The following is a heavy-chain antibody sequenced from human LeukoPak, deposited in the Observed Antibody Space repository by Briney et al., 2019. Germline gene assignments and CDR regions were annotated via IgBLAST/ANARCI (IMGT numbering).Heavy chain of an antibody. CDR1: GYTFTGYY. CDR3: ARGAFPTLLYFDC. J-gene: IGHJ4*02. CDR2: INPNSGGT. D-gene: IGHD2/OR15-2a*01. V-gene: IGHV1-2*02. Sequence: GASVKVSCKASGYTFTGYYMHWVRQAPGQGLEWMGWINPNSGGTNYAQKFQGRVTMTRDTSISTAYMKLSRLRSDDTAVYYCARGAFPTLLYFDCWGQGTLVTVSS.